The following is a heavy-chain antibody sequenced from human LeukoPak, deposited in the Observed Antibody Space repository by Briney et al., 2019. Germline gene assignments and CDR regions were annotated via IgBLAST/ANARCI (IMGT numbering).Heavy chain of an antibody. V-gene: IGHV3-21*01. CDR1: GFTFSSYS. D-gene: IGHD1-26*01. CDR2: ISTSSSSI. CDR3: ASRSGSYLEVDY. J-gene: IGHJ4*02. Sequence: GGSLRLSCAASGFTFSSYSMNWVRQAPGKGLEWVSSISTSSSSIYYADSVKGRFTVSRDDAKNSMYLQMNSLRAADTAVYYCASRSGSYLEVDYWGQGTLVTVSS.